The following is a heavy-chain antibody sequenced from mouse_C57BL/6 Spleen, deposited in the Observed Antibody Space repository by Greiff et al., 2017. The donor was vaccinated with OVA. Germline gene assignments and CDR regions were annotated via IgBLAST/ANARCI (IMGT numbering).Heavy chain of an antibody. V-gene: IGHV1-63*01. D-gene: IGHD2-1*01. J-gene: IGHJ4*01. CDR2: IYPGGGYT. CDR3: AGYRGNYEVWYAMDY. CDR1: GYTFTNYW. Sequence: QVQLQQSGAELVRPGTSVKMSCKASGYTFTNYWIGWAKQRPGHGLEWIGDIYPGGGYTNYNEKFKGKATLTADKSSSTAYMQFSSLTSEDSAIYYGAGYRGNYEVWYAMDYWGQGTSVTVSS.